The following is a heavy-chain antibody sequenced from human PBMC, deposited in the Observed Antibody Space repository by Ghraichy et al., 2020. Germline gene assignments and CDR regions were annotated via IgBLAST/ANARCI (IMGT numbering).Heavy chain of an antibody. V-gene: IGHV3-30*02. J-gene: IGHJ4*02. Sequence: GGSLRLSCAASGFTFTSYGMHWVRQAPGKGLEWVSFIRNDESKKLYVDSVKGRFTISRDNSKNTLYLQMNSLRAEDTAMYYCAKDHDYVWGTYLDNWGQGALVTVSA. CDR3: AKDHDYVWGTYLDN. D-gene: IGHD3-16*02. CDR1: GFTFTSYG. CDR2: IRNDESKK.